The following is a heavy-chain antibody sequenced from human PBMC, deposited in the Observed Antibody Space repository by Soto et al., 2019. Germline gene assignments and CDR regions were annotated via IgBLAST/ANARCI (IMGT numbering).Heavy chain of an antibody. J-gene: IGHJ6*02. Sequence: ASVKVSCNASGDTFSSNGINWVRQAPGQGLEWMGVIIPTFGSTNYAHKFQGRVTITADESTTTVNMEVSSLRSEDTAVYYCAEGPPYSSGWHGNYFYYCMDVWGQGTTVTVSS. CDR1: GDTFSSNG. CDR2: IIPTFGST. CDR3: AEGPPYSSGWHGNYFYYCMDV. D-gene: IGHD6-19*01. V-gene: IGHV1-69*13.